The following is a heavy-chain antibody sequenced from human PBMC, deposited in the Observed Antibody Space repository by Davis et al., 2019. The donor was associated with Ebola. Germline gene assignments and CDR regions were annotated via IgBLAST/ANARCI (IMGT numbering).Heavy chain of an antibody. CDR3: AREVMITFGGVIVSSYYFDY. CDR2: AFFSGST. CDR1: GGSISSSTSY. D-gene: IGHD3-16*02. Sequence: SETLSLTCTVPGGSISSSTSYWGWIRQPPGKGLEWIGSAFFSGSTFYTPSLKSRVTVSVDTSKNQFSLRLSSVTAADTAVYYCAREVMITFGGVIVSSYYFDYWGQGTLVTVSS. J-gene: IGHJ4*02. V-gene: IGHV4-39*02.